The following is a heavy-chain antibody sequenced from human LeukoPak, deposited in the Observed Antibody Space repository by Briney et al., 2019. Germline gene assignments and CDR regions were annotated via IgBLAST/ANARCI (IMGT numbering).Heavy chain of an antibody. Sequence: SQTLSLTCAISGDSVSSNSVTWNWIRQSPSRGLEWLGRTYYRSTWYNDYAVSVRGRITVSPDTSKNQLSLHLNSVTPEDTAVYYCARRLTQYDCFDPWGQGILVTVSS. CDR1: GDSVSSNSVT. D-gene: IGHD2-2*01. V-gene: IGHV6-1*01. CDR2: TYYRSTWYN. CDR3: ARRLTQYDCFDP. J-gene: IGHJ5*02.